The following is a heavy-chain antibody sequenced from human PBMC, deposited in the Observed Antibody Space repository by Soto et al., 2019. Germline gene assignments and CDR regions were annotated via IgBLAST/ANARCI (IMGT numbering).Heavy chain of an antibody. J-gene: IGHJ6*02. Sequence: QVQLQESGPGLVKPSETLSLTCTVSGGSISSYYWSWIRQPPGQGLEWIGYIYYSGSTNYNPSLKSRVTISLDTSKNQFSLKLSSVTAADTAVDYCARDGGSVVVVAATPYYYCYGMDVWGQGTTVTVSS. V-gene: IGHV4-59*01. CDR2: IYYSGST. D-gene: IGHD2-15*01. CDR3: ARDGGSVVVVAATPYYYCYGMDV. CDR1: GGSISSYY.